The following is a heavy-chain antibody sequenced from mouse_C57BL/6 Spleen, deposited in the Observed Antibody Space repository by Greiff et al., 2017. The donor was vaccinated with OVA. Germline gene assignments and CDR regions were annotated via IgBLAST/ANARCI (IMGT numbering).Heavy chain of an antibody. Sequence: VQLQQSGAELVRPGASVTLSCKASGYTFTDYEMHWVKQTPVHGLEWIGAIDPETGGTAYNQKFKGKAILTADKSSSTAYMEPRSLTSEDSAVYYCTNAYYSNPYYFDYWGQGTTLTVSS. D-gene: IGHD2-5*01. CDR2: IDPETGGT. CDR3: TNAYYSNPYYFDY. CDR1: GYTFTDYE. J-gene: IGHJ2*01. V-gene: IGHV1-15*01.